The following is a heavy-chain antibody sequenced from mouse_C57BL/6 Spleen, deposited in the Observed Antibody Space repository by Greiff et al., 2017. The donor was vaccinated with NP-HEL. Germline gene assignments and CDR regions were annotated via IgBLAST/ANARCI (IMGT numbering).Heavy chain of an antibody. CDR1: GYTFTNYW. V-gene: IGHV1-63*01. CDR2: IYPGGGYT. CDR3: ARGYYYGSSDYAMDY. Sequence: QVQLQQSGAELVRPGTSVKMSCKASGYTFTNYWIGWAKQRPGHGLEWIGDIYPGGGYTNYNEKFKGKATLTADKSSSTAYMQFSSLTSEDSAIYYCARGYYYGSSDYAMDYWGQGTSVTVSS. J-gene: IGHJ4*01. D-gene: IGHD1-1*01.